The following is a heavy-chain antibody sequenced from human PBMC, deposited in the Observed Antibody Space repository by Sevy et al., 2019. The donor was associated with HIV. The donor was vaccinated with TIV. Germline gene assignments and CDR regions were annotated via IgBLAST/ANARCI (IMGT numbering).Heavy chain of an antibody. CDR1: GYTFTGYY. CDR3: VRVDRDGYFEY. V-gene: IGHV1-2*02. J-gene: IGHJ4*02. Sequence: ASVKVSCKASGYTFTGYYMHWMRQAPGQGLEWMGWINPDSGGPIYAPKFQGRVTLTRVTSISTAYMDLSRLKSDDTAVYYCVRVDRDGYFEYWGQGTLVTVSS. CDR2: INPDSGGP.